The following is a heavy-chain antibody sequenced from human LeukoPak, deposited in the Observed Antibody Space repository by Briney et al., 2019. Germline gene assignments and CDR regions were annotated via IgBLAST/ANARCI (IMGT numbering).Heavy chain of an antibody. V-gene: IGHV5-51*01. D-gene: IGHD1-1*01. CDR3: ARHETGPYFDY. CDR2: IYPGDFDT. Sequence: GESLKISCQGSGYSFTSYWIGWVRQMPGKGLEWIRIIYPGDFDTSYSTSFQGQVTISAAKSISTAYLQWSSLEASDTPMYYCARHETGPYFDYWGQGTLVTVSS. J-gene: IGHJ4*02. CDR1: GYSFTSYW.